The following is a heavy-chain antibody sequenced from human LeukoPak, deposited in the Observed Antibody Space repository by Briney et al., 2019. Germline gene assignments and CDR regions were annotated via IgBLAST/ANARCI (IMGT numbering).Heavy chain of an antibody. J-gene: IGHJ4*02. CDR1: GGSISSSNW. CDR3: ARAVAGHEDLDY. D-gene: IGHD6-19*01. Sequence: SETLSLTCAVSGGSISSSNWWSWVRQPPGKGLEWIGEIYHSGSTNYNPSLKSRVTISVDRSKNQFSLKLNSVTAADTAVYYCARAVAGHEDLDYWGQGTLVTVSS. V-gene: IGHV4-4*02. CDR2: IYHSGST.